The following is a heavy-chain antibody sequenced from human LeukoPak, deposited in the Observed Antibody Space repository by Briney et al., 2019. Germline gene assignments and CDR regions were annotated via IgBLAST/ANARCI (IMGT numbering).Heavy chain of an antibody. CDR2: IYTSGST. J-gene: IGHJ4*02. V-gene: IGHV4-61*02. CDR1: GGSISSGSYY. D-gene: IGHD6-19*01. Sequence: SQTLSHTCTVSGGSISSGSYYWSWIRQPAGKGLEWIGRIYTSGSTNYNPSLKSRVTISVDTSKNQFSLKLSSVTAADTAVYYCARRSLAVADDYWGQGTLVTVSS. CDR3: ARRSLAVADDY.